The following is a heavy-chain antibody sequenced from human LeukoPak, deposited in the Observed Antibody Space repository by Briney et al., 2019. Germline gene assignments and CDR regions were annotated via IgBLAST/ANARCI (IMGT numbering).Heavy chain of an antibody. J-gene: IGHJ4*02. Sequence: ASVKVSCKASGYTFTGYYMHWVRQAPGQGLEWMGWINPNSGGTNYAQKFQGWDTMTRDTSISTAYMELSRLRSDDTAVYYCARGGYSSGWSVFDYWGQGTLVTVSS. V-gene: IGHV1-2*04. CDR1: GYTFTGYY. CDR2: INPNSGGT. D-gene: IGHD6-19*01. CDR3: ARGGYSSGWSVFDY.